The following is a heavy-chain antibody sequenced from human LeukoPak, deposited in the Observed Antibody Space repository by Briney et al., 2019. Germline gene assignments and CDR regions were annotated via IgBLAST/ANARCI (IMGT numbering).Heavy chain of an antibody. CDR2: IHTAGGT. V-gene: IGHV3-66*04. CDR1: GFTVSNAN. J-gene: IGHJ5*02. D-gene: IGHD3-16*01. Sequence: GGSLRLSCAASGFTVSNANINWVRQAPGKGLEWVSIIHTAGGTNYVDSVEGRFTVSRDNSKNTVYLQMNNLRVEDTAVYYCARHRELGAWGQGTLVTVSS. CDR3: ARHRELGA.